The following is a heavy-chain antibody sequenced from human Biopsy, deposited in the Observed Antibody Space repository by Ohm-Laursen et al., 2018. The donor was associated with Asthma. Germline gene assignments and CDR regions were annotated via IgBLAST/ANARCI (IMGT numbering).Heavy chain of an antibody. V-gene: IGHV4-34*01. D-gene: IGHD1-20*01. J-gene: IGHJ5*02. Sequence: TLSLTCSVYGGYLTGHYWNWVRQPPGKGLEWIGEIDQSGYTNYNPSLKSRVTISADTSKNQFHLNLSSVTAADTAVYFCARAAITGIRGWFDPWGQGTQVTVSS. CDR1: GGYLTGHY. CDR2: IDQSGYT. CDR3: ARAAITGIRGWFDP.